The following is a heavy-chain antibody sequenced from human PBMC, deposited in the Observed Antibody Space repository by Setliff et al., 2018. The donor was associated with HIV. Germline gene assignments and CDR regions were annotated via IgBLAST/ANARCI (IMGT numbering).Heavy chain of an antibody. CDR2: IYTTGST. Sequence: SETLSLTCTVSGGSITGHYWSWIRQPAGKGLEWIGHIYTTGSTNYNPSLKSRVTISADTSNNQFSLRLTSMTAADTAVYYCAKTSVGATGLYAFDIWGQGTMVTVSS. V-gene: IGHV4-4*07. D-gene: IGHD1-26*01. CDR1: GGSITGHY. CDR3: AKTSVGATGLYAFDI. J-gene: IGHJ3*02.